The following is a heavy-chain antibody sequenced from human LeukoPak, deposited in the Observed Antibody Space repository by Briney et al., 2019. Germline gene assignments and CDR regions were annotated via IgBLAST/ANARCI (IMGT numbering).Heavy chain of an antibody. J-gene: IGHJ4*02. V-gene: IGHV3-49*01. CDR3: TRDRGAYNLYDY. D-gene: IGHD1-1*01. CDR2: IRSKAYGETA. Sequence: WIRQAPGKGLEWVGFIRSKAYGETADYAASVKGRFTISRDGSKAIAYLQMNSLKTEDTAVYHCTRDRGAYNLYDYWGQGTLVTVSS.